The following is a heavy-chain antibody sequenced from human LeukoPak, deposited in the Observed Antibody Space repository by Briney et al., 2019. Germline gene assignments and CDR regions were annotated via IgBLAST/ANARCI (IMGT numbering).Heavy chain of an antibody. CDR3: ARVLNLRNWDHWYFDL. J-gene: IGHJ2*01. V-gene: IGHV4-39*07. CDR1: GGSISSSSYS. CDR2: IYYSGST. Sequence: SETLSLTCTVSGGSISSSSYSWGWIRQPPGKGLEWIGSIYYSGSTYYNPSLKSRVTISVDTSKNQFSLKLSSVTAADTAVYYCARVLNLRNWDHWYFDLWGRGTLVTVSS. D-gene: IGHD7-27*01.